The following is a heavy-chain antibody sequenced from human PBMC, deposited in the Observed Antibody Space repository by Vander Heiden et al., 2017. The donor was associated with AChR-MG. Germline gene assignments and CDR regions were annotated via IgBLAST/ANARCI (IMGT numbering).Heavy chain of an antibody. CDR2: IIPIFGTA. V-gene: IGHV1-69*01. J-gene: IGHJ6*02. Sequence: QVQLVQSGAEVKKPGSSVTVSCTASGGTFSSYAIRRVRQAPGQGLEWMGGIIPIFGTANYAQKFQGRVTITADESTSTAYKELSSLRSEDTAVYYCAVEMATITDDYYYYGMDVWGQGTTVTVSS. CDR3: AVEMATITDDYYYYGMDV. D-gene: IGHD5-12*01. CDR1: GGTFSSYA.